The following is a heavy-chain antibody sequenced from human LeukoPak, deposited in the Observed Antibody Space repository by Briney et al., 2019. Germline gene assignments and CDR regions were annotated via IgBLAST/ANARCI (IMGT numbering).Heavy chain of an antibody. Sequence: ASVKVSCKASGYTFTSYDINWVRQATGQGLEWIGWMNPNSGNTGYAQKFQGGVTMTRSTSISTAYMELSSLRSEDTAVYYCARGAYYYDILTGYYYWGQRTLVTVSS. CDR1: GYTFTSYD. CDR3: ARGAYYYDILTGYYY. D-gene: IGHD3-9*01. V-gene: IGHV1-8*01. CDR2: MNPNSGNT. J-gene: IGHJ4*02.